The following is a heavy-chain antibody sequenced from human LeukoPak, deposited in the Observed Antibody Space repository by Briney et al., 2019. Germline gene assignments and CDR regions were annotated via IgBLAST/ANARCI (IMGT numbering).Heavy chain of an antibody. CDR2: IYYSGST. CDR1: GGSISSYY. D-gene: IGHD3-10*01. CDR3: AGGSYYGYYFDY. J-gene: IGHJ4*02. Sequence: SETLSLTCTVSGGSISSYYWSWIRQPPGKGLEWIGYIYYSGSTNYNPSLKSRVTISVDTSKNQFSLKLSSVTAADTAVYYCAGGSYYGYYFDYWGQGTLVTVSS. V-gene: IGHV4-59*12.